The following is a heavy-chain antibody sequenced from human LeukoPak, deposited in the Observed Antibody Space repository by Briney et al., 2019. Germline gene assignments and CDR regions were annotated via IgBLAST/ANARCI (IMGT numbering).Heavy chain of an antibody. D-gene: IGHD6-19*01. CDR1: GDSMSSSSDY. Sequence: PSETLSLTCTVSGDSMSSSSDYWAWIRQPPGKGLEWIGSVYYSGSTNYNPSLKSRVTISVDTSKNQFSLKLSSVTAADTAVYYCARLTLAVAGPYVPQGFDPWGQGTLVTVSS. CDR2: VYYSGST. J-gene: IGHJ5*02. V-gene: IGHV4-39*07. CDR3: ARLTLAVAGPYVPQGFDP.